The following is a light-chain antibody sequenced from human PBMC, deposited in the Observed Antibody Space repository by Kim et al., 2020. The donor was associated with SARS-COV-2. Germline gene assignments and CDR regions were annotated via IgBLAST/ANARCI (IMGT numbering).Light chain of an antibody. CDR2: CDS. CDR3: QVWDTDTDHYV. V-gene: IGLV3-21*01. J-gene: IGLJ1*01. CDR1: NIGGNS. Sequence: SYELTQPPSVSVAPGQTARITCGGNNIGGNSVHWYQQKPGQAPVLVMYCDSDRPSGIPERFSGSTSANTATLTISRAEAGDEADYYCQVWDTDTDHYVFGTGTKFTVL.